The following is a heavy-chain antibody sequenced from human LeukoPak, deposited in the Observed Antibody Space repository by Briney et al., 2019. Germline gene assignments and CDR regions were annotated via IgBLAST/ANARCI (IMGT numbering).Heavy chain of an antibody. Sequence: PGGSLRLACAASGFTFSSHSMNWVRQAPGKGLEWVSSISTSSIYIYYADSVKGRFTISRDNAKNSLFLQMNSLRAEDTAVYYCARNLYTMGSTDAFDIWGQGTMVTVSS. CDR3: ARNLYTMGSTDAFDI. J-gene: IGHJ3*02. D-gene: IGHD1-26*01. V-gene: IGHV3-21*01. CDR1: GFTFSSHS. CDR2: ISTSSIYI.